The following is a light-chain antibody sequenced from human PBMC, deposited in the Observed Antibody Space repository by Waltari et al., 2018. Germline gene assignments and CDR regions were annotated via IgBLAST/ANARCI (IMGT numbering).Light chain of an antibody. CDR3: SSQSTKNGVI. CDR2: DVN. Sequence: QSALTQPAPVSGSPGQSITISCTGSSSDVGGDVSVSWSEDHPGQAPKVIIYDVNKRPSGVSDRFSGSKSGNTASLTISGLQAEDEATFYCSSQSTKNGVIFGGGTKVIVL. CDR1: SSDVGGDVS. J-gene: IGLJ2*01. V-gene: IGLV2-14*03.